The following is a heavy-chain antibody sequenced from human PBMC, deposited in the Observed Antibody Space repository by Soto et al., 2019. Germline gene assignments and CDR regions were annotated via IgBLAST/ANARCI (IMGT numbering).Heavy chain of an antibody. D-gene: IGHD3-3*01. CDR1: GYNFAGYW. CDR2: IYPSDSDT. J-gene: IGHJ4*02. Sequence: GESLKISCKGSGYNFAGYWIAWVRQMPGKGLELMGIIYPSDSDTRYRPSFQGQVTISADKSIGSAYLQWSSLRASDTAMYYCARGGVSTRTFDYWGQGTPVTVSS. V-gene: IGHV5-51*01. CDR3: ARGGVSTRTFDY.